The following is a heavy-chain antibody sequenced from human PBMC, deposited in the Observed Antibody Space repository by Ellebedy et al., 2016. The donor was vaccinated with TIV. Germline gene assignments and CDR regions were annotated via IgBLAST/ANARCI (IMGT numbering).Heavy chain of an antibody. D-gene: IGHD4-17*01. V-gene: IGHV4-59*01. CDR3: ASSPYGDYGIGY. Sequence: SETLSLTXTVSGGSISSYYWSWIRQPPGKGLEWIGYVTYSGSTSTNHNPSLKSRVTILLDTSKNQFSLKLSSVTAADTAVYYCASSPYGDYGIGYWGQGTLVTVSS. J-gene: IGHJ4*02. CDR1: GGSISSYY. CDR2: VTYSGSTST.